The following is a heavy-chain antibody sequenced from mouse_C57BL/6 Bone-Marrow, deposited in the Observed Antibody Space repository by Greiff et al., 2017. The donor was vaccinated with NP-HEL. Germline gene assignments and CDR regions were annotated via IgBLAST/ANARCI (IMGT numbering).Heavy chain of an antibody. CDR2: ISSGGDYI. D-gene: IGHD1-1*01. Sequence: EVQRVESGEGLVKPGGSLKLSCAASGFTFSSYAMSWVRQTPEKRLEWVAYISSGGDYIYYADTVKGRFTISRDNARNTLYLQMSSLKSEDTAMYYCTRDSPYGSSYRYFDVWGTGTTVTVSS. V-gene: IGHV5-9-1*02. CDR1: GFTFSSYA. J-gene: IGHJ1*03. CDR3: TRDSPYGSSYRYFDV.